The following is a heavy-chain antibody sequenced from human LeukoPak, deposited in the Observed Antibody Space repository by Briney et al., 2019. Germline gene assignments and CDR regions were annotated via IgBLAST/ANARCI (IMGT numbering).Heavy chain of an antibody. D-gene: IGHD3-10*01. J-gene: IGHJ4*02. CDR2: IYSGGST. CDR3: ARDDTTSIWFGSKNRRDYFDY. CDR1: GFTVSSNY. V-gene: IGHV3-66*01. Sequence: GGSLRLSCAASGFTVSSNYMSWVRQAPGKGLEWVSVIYSGGSTYYADSVKGRFTISRDNSKNTLYLQMNSLRAEDTAVYYCARDDTTSIWFGSKNRRDYFDYWGQGTLVTVSS.